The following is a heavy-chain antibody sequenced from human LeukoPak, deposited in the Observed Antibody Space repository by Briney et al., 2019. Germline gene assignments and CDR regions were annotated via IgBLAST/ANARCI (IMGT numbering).Heavy chain of an antibody. CDR1: GFTFSSYA. CDR2: ISGSGGST. Sequence: PGGSLRLSCAASGFTFSSYAMSWVRQAPGKGLEWVSAISGSGGSTYYADSVKGRFTISRDNSKNTLYLQMNSLRAEDTAVYYCAKGDYYDSTGDYFDYWGQGTLVTVSS. D-gene: IGHD3-22*01. J-gene: IGHJ4*02. V-gene: IGHV3-23*01. CDR3: AKGDYYDSTGDYFDY.